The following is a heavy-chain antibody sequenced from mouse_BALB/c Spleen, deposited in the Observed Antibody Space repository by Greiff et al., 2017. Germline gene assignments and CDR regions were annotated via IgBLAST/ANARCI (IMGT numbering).Heavy chain of an antibody. J-gene: IGHJ3*01. D-gene: IGHD2-2*01. V-gene: IGHV6-6*02. CDR2: IRLKSNNYAT. CDR1: GFTFSNYW. Sequence: EVKLMESGGGLVQPGGSMKLSCVASGFTFSNYWMNWVRQSPEKGLEWVAEIRLKSNNYATHYAESVKGRFTISRDDSKSSVYLQMNNLRAEDTGIYYCTRGGYDWFAYWGQGTLVTVSA. CDR3: TRGGYDWFAY.